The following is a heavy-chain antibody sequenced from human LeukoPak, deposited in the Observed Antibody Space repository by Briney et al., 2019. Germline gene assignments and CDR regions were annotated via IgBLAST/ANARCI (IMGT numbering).Heavy chain of an antibody. CDR3: ARQAHDTGYDAFDI. V-gene: IGHV4-4*07. CDR1: AGSISSYY. CDR2: IYSSGST. J-gene: IGHJ3*02. Sequence: SETLSLTCSVSAGSISSYYWSWIRQPAGKGLEWIGRIYSSGSTNYNPSLKSRVTMSVDASKNHFSLKLTSVTAADTAIYYCARQAHDTGYDAFDIWGQGTMVTVSS. D-gene: IGHD1-14*01.